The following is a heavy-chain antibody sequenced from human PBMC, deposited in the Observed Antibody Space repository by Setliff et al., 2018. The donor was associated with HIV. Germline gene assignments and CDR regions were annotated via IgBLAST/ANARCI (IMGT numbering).Heavy chain of an antibody. CDR3: ARGSPNFWSGYLLYGMDV. CDR2: IIPVGGTT. CDR1: GGI. J-gene: IGHJ6*02. Sequence: GASVKVSCKTSGGIISWVRQAPGQGLEWMGRIIPVGGTTNYAQKFQGRVTITADKSTSTVYMELSSLRSDDTAVYYCARGSPNFWSGYLLYGMDVWGQGIAVTVSS. V-gene: IGHV1-69*08. D-gene: IGHD3-3*01.